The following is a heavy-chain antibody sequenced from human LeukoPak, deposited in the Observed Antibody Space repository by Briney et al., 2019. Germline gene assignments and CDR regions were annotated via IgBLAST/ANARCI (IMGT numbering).Heavy chain of an antibody. CDR3: AREGWELLFDFDY. V-gene: IGHV3-48*03. CDR2: IDTSGSTT. J-gene: IGHJ4*02. CDR1: GFTFCSYE. Sequence: GGSLRLSCAASGFTFCSYEMNWVRQAPGKGLEWVSYIDTSGSTTYYDESVKGRFTISRDNAKNPLYLQMNSLRAEDTAVYYCAREGWELLFDFDYWGQGTLVTVSS. D-gene: IGHD1-26*01.